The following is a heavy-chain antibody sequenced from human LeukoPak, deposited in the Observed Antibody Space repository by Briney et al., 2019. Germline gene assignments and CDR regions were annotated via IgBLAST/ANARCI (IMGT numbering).Heavy chain of an antibody. D-gene: IGHD2-15*01. CDR2: INSDGSST. CDR1: GFTFSSYW. J-gene: IGHJ4*02. CDR3: ARDSKYCSGGTCRQEY. V-gene: IGHV3-74*01. Sequence: PGGSLRLSCAASGFTFSSYWMHWVRQAPGKGLVWVSRINSDGSSTTYADSVKGRFTISRDNAKNTLYLQMNSLRAEDTAVYYCARDSKYCSGGTCRQEYWGQGTLVTVSS.